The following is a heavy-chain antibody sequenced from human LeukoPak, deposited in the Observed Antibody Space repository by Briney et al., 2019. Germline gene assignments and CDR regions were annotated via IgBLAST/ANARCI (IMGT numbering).Heavy chain of an antibody. J-gene: IGHJ6*03. CDR1: GFTFSSYW. Sequence: QPGRSLRLSCAASGFTFSSYWMHWVRQAPGKGLVWVSRINSDGSSTSYADSVKGRFTISRDNAKNTLYLQMNSLRAEDTAVYYCARDDYSHLYYYYYMDVWGKGTTVTVSS. CDR3: ARDDYSHLYYYYYMDV. V-gene: IGHV3-74*01. CDR2: INSDGSST. D-gene: IGHD4-11*01.